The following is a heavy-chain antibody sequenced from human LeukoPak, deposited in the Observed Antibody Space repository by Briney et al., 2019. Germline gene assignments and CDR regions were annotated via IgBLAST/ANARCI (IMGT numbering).Heavy chain of an antibody. CDR3: ARGLTLDAFDI. CDR2: ISSTSSYI. V-gene: IGHV3-21*01. Sequence: PGGSLRLSCAASGFTFSSYTMNWVRQAPGKGLEWVSSISSTSSYIHYADSVKGRFTISRDNAKNSLYLQMNSLRAEDTAMYYCARGLTLDAFDIWGQGTMVTVSS. J-gene: IGHJ3*02. CDR1: GFTFSSYT.